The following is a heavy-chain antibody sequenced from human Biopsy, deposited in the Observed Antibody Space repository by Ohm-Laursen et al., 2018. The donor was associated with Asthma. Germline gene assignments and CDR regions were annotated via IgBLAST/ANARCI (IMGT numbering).Heavy chain of an antibody. Sequence: SVKVSCKISGYSPTDLSMHWVRQAPGQGLEWMGGHDHEEGGTVNARRFQGRVTMTEDTSTDTAYMELSSLSSDDTAVYYCAPDFPKDYVRYNFQFWGQGTLVTVSS. CDR2: HDHEEGGT. J-gene: IGHJ4*02. V-gene: IGHV1-24*01. CDR1: GYSPTDLS. CDR3: APDFPKDYVRYNFQF. D-gene: IGHD4-17*01.